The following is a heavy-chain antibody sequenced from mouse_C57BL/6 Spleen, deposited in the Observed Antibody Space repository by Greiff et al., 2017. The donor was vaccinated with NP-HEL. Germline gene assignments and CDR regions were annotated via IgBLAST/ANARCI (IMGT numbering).Heavy chain of an antibody. CDR1: GFTFSSYA. Sequence: EVQRVESGGGLVKPGGSLKLSCAASGFTFSSYAMSWVRQTPEKRLEWVATISDGGSYTYYPDNVKGRFTISRDNAKNNLYLQMSHLKSEDTAMYYCARGGDYYGSSYVGAWFAYWGQGTLVTVSA. CDR2: ISDGGSYT. D-gene: IGHD1-1*01. CDR3: ARGGDYYGSSYVGAWFAY. V-gene: IGHV5-4*01. J-gene: IGHJ3*01.